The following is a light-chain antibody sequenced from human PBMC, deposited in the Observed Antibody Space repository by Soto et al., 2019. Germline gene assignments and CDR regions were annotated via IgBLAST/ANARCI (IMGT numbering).Light chain of an antibody. CDR3: QQHSNWSAYT. J-gene: IGKJ2*01. CDR1: QSVNSY. V-gene: IGKV3-11*01. CDR2: DAS. Sequence: EIVLTQSPATLSLSPGERATLSCRASQSVNSYLAWYQQKPGQAPRLLIYDASNRATGIPARFSGSGSGTAFSLTISSLEHDDVAAFYCQQHSNWSAYTFGQGTKLEIK.